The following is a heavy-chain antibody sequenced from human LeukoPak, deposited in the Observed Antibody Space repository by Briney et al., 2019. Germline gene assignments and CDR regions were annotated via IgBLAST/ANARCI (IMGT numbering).Heavy chain of an antibody. J-gene: IGHJ4*02. CDR3: PREGLTSASVDY. CDR1: GGSISSGGYS. D-gene: IGHD4/OR15-4a*01. V-gene: IGHV4-30-2*01. CDR2: IYHSGST. Sequence: KASETLSLTCAVSGGSISSGGYSWSWIRQPPGKGLEWIGYIYHSGSTYYNPSLKRRVTISVDRSKNQCSLKLSSVTAAGTAVHYCPREGLTSASVDYWGQGTLVTVSS.